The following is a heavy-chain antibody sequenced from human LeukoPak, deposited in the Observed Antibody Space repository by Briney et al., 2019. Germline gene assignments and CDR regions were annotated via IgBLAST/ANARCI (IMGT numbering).Heavy chain of an antibody. V-gene: IGHV3-21*01. CDR1: GFTFSSYS. D-gene: IGHD6-19*01. J-gene: IGHJ5*02. CDR3: ARDLREQWLVLSWFDP. Sequence: GGSLRLSCAASGFTFSSYSMNWFRQAPGKGLEWVSSISSSSSYIYYADSVKGRFTISRDNAKNSLYLQMNSLRAEDTAVYYCARDLREQWLVLSWFDPWGQGILVTVSS. CDR2: ISSSSSYI.